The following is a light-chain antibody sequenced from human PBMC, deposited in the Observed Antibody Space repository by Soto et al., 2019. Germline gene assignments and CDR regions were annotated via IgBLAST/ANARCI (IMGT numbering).Light chain of an antibody. Sequence: DIQMTQSPSTLSASVGDRVTITCRASESASRWLAWYQQKPGRTPKLLIYQASTLEAGVPSRFSGSGSGTEFTLTISSLQPDDFATYYCQQYNADSQAFGQGTKV. J-gene: IGKJ1*01. CDR1: ESASRW. V-gene: IGKV1-5*03. CDR3: QQYNADSQA. CDR2: QAS.